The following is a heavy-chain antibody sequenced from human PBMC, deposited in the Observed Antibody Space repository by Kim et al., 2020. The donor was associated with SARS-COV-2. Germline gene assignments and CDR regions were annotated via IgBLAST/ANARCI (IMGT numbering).Heavy chain of an antibody. CDR1: GGSISSSNW. CDR3: ARDNDWFDP. CDR2: IYHSGST. Sequence: SETLSLTCAVSGGSISSSNWWSWVRQPPGKGLVWIGEIYHSGSTNYNPSLKSRVPISVDKSKNQFSLKLSSVTAADAAVYYCARDNDWFDPWGQGTLVTVSS. J-gene: IGHJ5*02. V-gene: IGHV4-4*02.